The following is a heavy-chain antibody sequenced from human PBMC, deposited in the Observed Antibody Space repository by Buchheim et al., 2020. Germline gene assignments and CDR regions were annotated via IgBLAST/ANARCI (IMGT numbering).Heavy chain of an antibody. J-gene: IGHJ2*01. CDR2: ISYDGSNK. CDR1: GFTFSSYA. CDR3: ARDSTVGFDL. Sequence: QVQLVESGGGVVQPGRSLRLSCAASGFTFSSYAMHWVRQAPGKGLAWVAVISYDGSNKYYADSVKGRFTISSDNSKNTLYLQMNSLRAEDTAVYYCARDSTVGFDLWGRGTL. D-gene: IGHD4-17*01. V-gene: IGHV3-30*04.